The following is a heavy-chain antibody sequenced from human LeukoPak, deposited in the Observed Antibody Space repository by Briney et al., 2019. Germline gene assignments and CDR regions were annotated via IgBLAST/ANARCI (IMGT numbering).Heavy chain of an antibody. Sequence: SETLSLTCAVSGYSISSSYYWGWIRQPPGKGLEWIGTIYHSGSTHYNLSLKSRVTLSVDTSKNQFSLKLRSVTAADTAVYYCASLPSNTVTHDYWGQGTLVTVSS. D-gene: IGHD4-11*01. J-gene: IGHJ4*02. CDR3: ASLPSNTVTHDY. CDR1: GYSISSSYY. CDR2: IYHSGST. V-gene: IGHV4-38-2*01.